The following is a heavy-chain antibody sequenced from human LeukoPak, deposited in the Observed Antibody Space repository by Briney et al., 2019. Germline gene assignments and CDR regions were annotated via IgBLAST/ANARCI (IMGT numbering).Heavy chain of an antibody. V-gene: IGHV3-21*01. CDR3: ARPVPGADFQH. J-gene: IGHJ1*01. Sequence: GGSLRLSCAASGFTFSSYSMNWVRQAPGKGLEWVSSISSNSSYIYYADSVKGRFTISRDNAKNSLYLQMNSLRAEDTAVYYCARPVPGADFQHWGQGTLVTVSS. CDR1: GFTFSSYS. CDR2: ISSNSSYI. D-gene: IGHD4-17*01.